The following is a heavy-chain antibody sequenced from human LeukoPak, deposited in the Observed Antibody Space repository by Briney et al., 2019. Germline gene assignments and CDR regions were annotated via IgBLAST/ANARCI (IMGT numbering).Heavy chain of an antibody. CDR2: IWYDGSNK. CDR1: GFTFSSYG. CDR3: AREGYSSSYKDY. V-gene: IGHV3-33*01. J-gene: IGHJ4*02. D-gene: IGHD6-13*01. Sequence: GGSLRLSCAASGFTFSSYGMHWVRQAPGKGLEWVAVIWYDGSNKYYADSVKGRFTISRDNSKNTLYLQMNSLRAEDTAVYYCAREGYSSSYKDYWGQGTLVTVSS.